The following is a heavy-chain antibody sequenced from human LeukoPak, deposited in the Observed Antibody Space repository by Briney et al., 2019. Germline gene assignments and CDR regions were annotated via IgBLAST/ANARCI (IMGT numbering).Heavy chain of an antibody. Sequence: GGSLRLSCAASGFIFTSNRMNWVRLAPGKGLEWVANIKHDGSEQIYVDSVKGRFTISRDNAKDSVYLQMNSLRAEDTAVYYCTRGLGEHGGVSDRWGQGTLVIVS. CDR2: IKHDGSEQ. J-gene: IGHJ5*02. CDR3: TRGLGEHGGVSDR. V-gene: IGHV3-7*01. CDR1: GFIFTSNR. D-gene: IGHD3-16*01.